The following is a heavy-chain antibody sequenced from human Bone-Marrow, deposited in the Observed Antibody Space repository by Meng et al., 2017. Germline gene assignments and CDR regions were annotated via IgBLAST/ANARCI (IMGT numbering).Heavy chain of an antibody. CDR3: ARDGVGFGELYPWDY. Sequence: ASVKVSCKASGYTFTSYYMHWVRQAPGQGLEWMGWINPNSGGTNYAQKFQGRVTMTRDTSISTAYMELSRLRSDDTAVYYCARDGVGFGELYPWDYWGQGTLVTVSS. D-gene: IGHD3-10*01. J-gene: IGHJ4*02. CDR1: GYTFTSYY. V-gene: IGHV1-2*02. CDR2: INPNSGGT.